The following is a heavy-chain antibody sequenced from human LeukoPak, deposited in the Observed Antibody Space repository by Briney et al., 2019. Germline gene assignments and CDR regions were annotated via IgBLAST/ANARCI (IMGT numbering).Heavy chain of an antibody. V-gene: IGHV1-69*13. CDR3: ARGHDVGDYVPYPQ. J-gene: IGHJ4*02. CDR1: GGTFSSFT. CDR2: IIPIFGST. Sequence: GSSVKISCKVSGGTFSSFTITRVRQATGQGLEWMGGIIPIFGSTNYAQKFQGRVTNTADDSTSTAYMELTSLTSDDTAVYYCARGHDVGDYVPYPQWGGGTLVIVST. D-gene: IGHD4-17*01.